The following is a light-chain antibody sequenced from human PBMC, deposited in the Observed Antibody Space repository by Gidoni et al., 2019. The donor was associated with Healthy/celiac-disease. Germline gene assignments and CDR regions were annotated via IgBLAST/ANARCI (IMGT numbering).Light chain of an antibody. CDR1: QSVSSSY. CDR3: QQYGSSPPYT. Sequence: EIVLTQSPVTLSLSPGYRATLSCRASQSVSSSYLAWYQQKPGQAPRLLIYGASSRATGIPDRFSGSGSGTDFTLTISRLEPEDFAVYYCQQYGSSPPYTFGQGTKLEIK. CDR2: GAS. V-gene: IGKV3-20*01. J-gene: IGKJ2*01.